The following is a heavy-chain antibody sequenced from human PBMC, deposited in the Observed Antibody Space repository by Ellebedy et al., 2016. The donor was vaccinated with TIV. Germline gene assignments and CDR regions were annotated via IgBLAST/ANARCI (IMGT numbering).Heavy chain of an antibody. CDR3: AFGAGMDY. Sequence: GESLKISCAASGFTFSSYSMNWVRQAPGKGLEWVSSISSSSSYIYYADSVKGRFTISRDNAKNSLYLQMNSLRAEDTAVYYCAFGAGMDYWGQGTLVTVSS. D-gene: IGHD3-16*01. CDR1: GFTFSSYS. CDR2: ISSSSSYI. V-gene: IGHV3-21*01. J-gene: IGHJ4*02.